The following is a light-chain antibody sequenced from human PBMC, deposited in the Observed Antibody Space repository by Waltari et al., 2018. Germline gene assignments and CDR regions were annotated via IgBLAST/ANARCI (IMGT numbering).Light chain of an antibody. Sequence: QSALTQPPSASGSLGQSVTISCTGPSTAVGGYNYVSLYQQHPGKAPNLIVYEVFQRPSGVPDRFSGSKSGDTASLTVSGLRAEDEALYYCSSYSRSDVVVFGGGTKLTVL. CDR1: STAVGGYNY. V-gene: IGLV2-8*01. CDR3: SSYSRSDVVV. CDR2: EVF. J-gene: IGLJ2*01.